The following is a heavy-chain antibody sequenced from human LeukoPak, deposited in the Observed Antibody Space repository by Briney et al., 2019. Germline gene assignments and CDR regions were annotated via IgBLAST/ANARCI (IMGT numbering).Heavy chain of an antibody. J-gene: IGHJ2*01. CDR2: ISSSSSYI. CDR3: ARDDAVGATTYWYFDL. V-gene: IGHV3-21*01. Sequence: PGGSLRLSCAASGFTFSSYSMNWVRQAPAKGLEWVSSISSSSSYIYYADSVKGRFTISRDNAKNSLYLQMNSLRAEDTAVHYCARDDAVGATTYWYFDLWGRGTLVTVSS. CDR1: GFTFSSYS. D-gene: IGHD1-26*01.